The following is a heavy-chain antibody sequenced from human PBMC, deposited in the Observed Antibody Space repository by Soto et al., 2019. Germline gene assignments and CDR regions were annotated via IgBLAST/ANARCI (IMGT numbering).Heavy chain of an antibody. CDR2: IYYSGST. CDR3: ARRHSSPYFDY. D-gene: IGHD6-13*01. J-gene: IGHJ4*02. Sequence: QVQLQESGPGLVKPSQTLSLTCTVSGGSISSGDYYWSWIRQPPGKGLEWIGSIYYSGSTYYNPSLKRRXTXSXYTSKNLFSLKLNSVTAADTAVYYCARRHSSPYFDYWGQGTLVTVSS. V-gene: IGHV4-30-4*01. CDR1: GGSISSGDYY.